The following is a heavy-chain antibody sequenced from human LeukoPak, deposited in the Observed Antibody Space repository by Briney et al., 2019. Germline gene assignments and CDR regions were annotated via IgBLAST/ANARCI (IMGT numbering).Heavy chain of an antibody. Sequence: GESLKISCKGSGYSFTSYWIGWVRQLPGKGLECMGIIYPGDSDTRYSPSFQGQVTISADKSISTAYLQWSSLKASDTAMYYCASLGGYGSGSSYFDYWGQGTLVTVSS. D-gene: IGHD3-10*01. J-gene: IGHJ4*02. CDR1: GYSFTSYW. CDR3: ASLGGYGSGSSYFDY. CDR2: IYPGDSDT. V-gene: IGHV5-51*01.